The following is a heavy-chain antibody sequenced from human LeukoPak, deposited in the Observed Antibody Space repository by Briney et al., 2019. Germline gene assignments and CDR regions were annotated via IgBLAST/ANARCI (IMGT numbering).Heavy chain of an antibody. D-gene: IGHD1-26*01. CDR1: GFSFSNYA. CDR3: AKRAGGTPDY. Sequence: GGSLRLSCAASGFSFSNYAMTWVRQTPGKGLEWVSAIGGDGHSTDYADSVKGRFTISRDNSKNTLYLQMNSLRAEDTALYYCAKRAGGTPDYWGLGTLVTVSS. V-gene: IGHV3-23*01. J-gene: IGHJ4*02. CDR2: IGGDGHST.